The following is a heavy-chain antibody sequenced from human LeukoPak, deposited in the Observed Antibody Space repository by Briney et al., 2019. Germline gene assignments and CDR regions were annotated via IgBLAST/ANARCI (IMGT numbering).Heavy chain of an antibody. CDR2: ISWNSGSI. Sequence: GGSLRLSCAASGFTFDDYAMHWVRQAPGKGLEWVSGISWNSGSIGYADSVKGRFTISRDNAKNSLYLQMSSLRAEDTAVYYCATDRGWRTSGYYLYYFEYWGQGTLVTFSS. D-gene: IGHD3-3*01. CDR3: ATDRGWRTSGYYLYYFEY. J-gene: IGHJ4*02. CDR1: GFTFDDYA. V-gene: IGHV3-9*01.